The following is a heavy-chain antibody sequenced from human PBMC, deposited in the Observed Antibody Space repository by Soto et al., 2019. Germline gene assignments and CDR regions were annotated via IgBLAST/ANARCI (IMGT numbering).Heavy chain of an antibody. J-gene: IGHJ4*02. CDR1: GYNISSYD. Sequence: ASVKVSCKASGYNISSYDIIWVRQAAGQGLEWMGWMDPNRGHSDSVQNFRGRVTMTTNISASTAYMELSGLRSDDTAVYYCARLVGVAISPWGQGTLVTVSS. CDR3: ARLVGVAISP. CDR2: MDPNRGHS. V-gene: IGHV1-8*01. D-gene: IGHD2-21*01.